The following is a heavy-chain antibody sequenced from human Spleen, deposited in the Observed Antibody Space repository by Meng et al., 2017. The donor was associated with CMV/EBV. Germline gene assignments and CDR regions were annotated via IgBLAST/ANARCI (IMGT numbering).Heavy chain of an antibody. CDR2: INHSGST. V-gene: IGHV4-34*01. D-gene: IGHD3-10*01. Sequence: QVLLQPWGAGLVKPSASVSLTCAGDGGSFSGYYCSWIRKPPGKGLEWIGEINHSGSTNYNPSLKSRVTISVDTYKNQFSLKLSSVTAADTAVYYCCSRRFGEWGYWGQGTLVTVSS. J-gene: IGHJ4*02. CDR3: CSRRFGEWGY. CDR1: GGSFSGYY.